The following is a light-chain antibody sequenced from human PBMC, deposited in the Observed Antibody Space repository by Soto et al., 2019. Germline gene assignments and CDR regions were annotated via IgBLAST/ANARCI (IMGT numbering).Light chain of an antibody. V-gene: IGKV2-28*01. Sequence: IFITQTPLSLCVTPGEPASLAXRSSPRLLDSNGYNYLNWXLKKRGXSPQXXXDLXSNRACGCPDRLSGSGSGTDFTRKISRVHTQEGGGYYCMQPLQTTPTFGHGA. CDR1: PRLLDSNGYNY. J-gene: IGKJ2*01. CDR3: MQPLQTTPT. CDR2: LXS.